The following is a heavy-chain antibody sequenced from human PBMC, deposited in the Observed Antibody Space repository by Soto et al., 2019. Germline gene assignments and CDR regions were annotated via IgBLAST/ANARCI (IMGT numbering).Heavy chain of an antibody. J-gene: IGHJ5*02. D-gene: IGHD5-18*01. CDR1: GFTFSSYW. CDR2: IKQDGSEK. V-gene: IGHV3-7*03. CDR3: AKRGIELIFWFAP. Sequence: GGSLRLSCAASGFTFSSYWMSWVRQAPGKGLEWVANIKQDGSEKYYVDSVKGRFTISRDHSKNTLYLQMNSLRAEDTAVYYCAKRGIELIFWFAPWGQGSLGTASS.